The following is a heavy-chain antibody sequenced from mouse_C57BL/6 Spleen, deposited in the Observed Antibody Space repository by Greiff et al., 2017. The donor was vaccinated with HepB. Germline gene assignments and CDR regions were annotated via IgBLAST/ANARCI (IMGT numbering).Heavy chain of an antibody. V-gene: IGHV14-4*01. CDR2: IDPENGDT. CDR3: TTEEAY. CDR1: GFNIKDDY. Sequence: EVQLKESGAELVRPGASVKLSCTASGFNIKDDYMHWVKQRPEQGLEWIGWIDPENGDTEYASKFQGKATITADTSSNTAYLQLSVLTSEDTAVYYCTTEEAYWGQGTLVTVSA. J-gene: IGHJ3*01.